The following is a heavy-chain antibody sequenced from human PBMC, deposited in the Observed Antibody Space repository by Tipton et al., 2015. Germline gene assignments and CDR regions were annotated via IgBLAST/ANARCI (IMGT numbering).Heavy chain of an antibody. J-gene: IGHJ3*01. CDR2: ISYHGVGT. D-gene: IGHD2-15*01. CDR3: ARGGGAEDGGSYFFAFDV. Sequence: SLRLSCAASGFTFSSYAMSWVRLAPGKGLEWVSAISYHGVGTFYANSVKGLFTIFRDNSRNTVYLQMNILRAEDTALYYCARGGGAEDGGSYFFAFDVWGQGTLVTVSS. V-gene: IGHV3-23*01. CDR1: GFTFSSYA.